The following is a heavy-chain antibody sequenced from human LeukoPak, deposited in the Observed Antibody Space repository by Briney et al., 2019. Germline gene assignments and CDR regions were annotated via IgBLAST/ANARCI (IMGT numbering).Heavy chain of an antibody. D-gene: IGHD3-16*01. V-gene: IGHV3-23*01. CDR2: IVGSGGAT. CDR3: AEVGLWGSLHLDY. J-gene: IGHJ4*02. Sequence: GGSLRLSCAASGFTFSSYAMSWVRQAPGKGLEWVSSIVGSGGATYYADSVKGRFTISRDNSKNTLFLQMNSLRAEDTALYYWAEVGLWGSLHLDYWGQGTLVTVSS. CDR1: GFTFSSYA.